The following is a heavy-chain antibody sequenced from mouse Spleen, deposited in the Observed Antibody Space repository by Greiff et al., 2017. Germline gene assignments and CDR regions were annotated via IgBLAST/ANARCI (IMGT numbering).Heavy chain of an antibody. V-gene: IGHV1S22*01. CDR1: GYTFTSYW. J-gene: IGHJ3*01. CDR3: TSGSFAY. CDR2: IYPGSGST. Sequence: LQQPGSELVRPGASVKLSCKASGYTFTSYWMHWVKQRPGQGLEWIGNIYPGSGSTNYDEKFKSKGTLTVDTSSSTAYMHLSSLTSEDSAVYYCTSGSFAYWGQGTLVTVSA.